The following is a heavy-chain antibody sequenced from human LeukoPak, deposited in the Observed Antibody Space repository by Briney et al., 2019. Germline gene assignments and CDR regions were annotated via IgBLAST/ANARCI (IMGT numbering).Heavy chain of an antibody. CDR1: GFTFRGSV. V-gene: IGHV3-73*01. CDR3: TIGVY. Sequence: GGSLRLSCAASGFTFRGSVLLWVRQASGRGLEWVGRIRSKADNDATAYAASVKGRFTISRDDSRNTAYLQINSLKTEDAAMYYCTIGVYWGQGTLVTVSS. CDR2: IRSKADNDAT. J-gene: IGHJ4*02.